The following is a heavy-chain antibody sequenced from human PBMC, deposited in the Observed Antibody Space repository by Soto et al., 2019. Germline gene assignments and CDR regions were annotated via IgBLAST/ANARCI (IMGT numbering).Heavy chain of an antibody. Sequence: LSLTCTVSGGSISSGDYYWSWIRQPPGKGLEWIRYIYYSGSTYYNPSLKSRVTISVDTSKNQFSLKLSSVTAADTAVYYCARGQYSSSWQGDYYYGMDVWGQGTTVTVSS. D-gene: IGHD6-13*01. CDR3: ARGQYSSSWQGDYYYGMDV. CDR2: IYYSGST. J-gene: IGHJ6*02. CDR1: GGSISSGDYY. V-gene: IGHV4-30-4*01.